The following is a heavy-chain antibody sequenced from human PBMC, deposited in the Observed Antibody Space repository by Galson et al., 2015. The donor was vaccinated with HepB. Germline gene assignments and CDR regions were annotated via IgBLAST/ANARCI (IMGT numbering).Heavy chain of an antibody. D-gene: IGHD5-12*01. CDR3: ARGRYSGYDRAFDY. CDR1: GYTFTTYY. V-gene: IGHV1-46*03. Sequence: SVKVSCKASGYTFTTYYMHWVREAPGQGLQWLGVISPSGGNTDYAQKFQGRVTMTRDTSSNTVYMDLSSLRSEDTAVYYCARGRYSGYDRAFDYWGQGTLVTVSS. J-gene: IGHJ4*02. CDR2: ISPSGGNT.